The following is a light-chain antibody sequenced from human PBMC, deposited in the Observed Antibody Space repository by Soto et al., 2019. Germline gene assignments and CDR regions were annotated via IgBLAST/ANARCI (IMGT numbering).Light chain of an antibody. V-gene: IGKV3-15*01. J-gene: IGKJ4*02. CDR2: GAS. CDR1: QSVSSN. Sequence: EIVMTQSPATLSVSPGERATLSCRASQSVSSNLAWYQQKPGQAPRLLLYGASTRATGIAARFSGGGSGTGFNHTISSLQSEDFAVYYCQQYNNWALTFGGGTKVEL. CDR3: QQYNNWALT.